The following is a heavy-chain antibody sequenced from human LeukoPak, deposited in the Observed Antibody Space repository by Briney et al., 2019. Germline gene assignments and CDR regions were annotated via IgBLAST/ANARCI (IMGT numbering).Heavy chain of an antibody. J-gene: IGHJ5*02. Sequence: GGSLRLPCTASGFTFGDYAMSWVRQAPGKGLEWVGFIRSKAYGGTAEYAASVKGRFTISRDDSKSIAYLQMNSLKTEDTAVYYCTRRPTVTTKGFWFDPWGQGTLVTVSS. D-gene: IGHD4-11*01. CDR1: GFTFGDYA. CDR2: IRSKAYGGTA. V-gene: IGHV3-49*04. CDR3: TRRPTVTTKGFWFDP.